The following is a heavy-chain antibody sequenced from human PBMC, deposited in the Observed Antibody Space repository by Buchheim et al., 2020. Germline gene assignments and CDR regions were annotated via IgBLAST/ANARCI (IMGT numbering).Heavy chain of an antibody. J-gene: IGHJ5*02. CDR2: IYYSGST. D-gene: IGHD2-15*01. CDR3: ARELYCSGGSCSNWFDP. CDR1: GGSVSSGSYY. Sequence: QVQLQESGPGLVKPSETLSLTCTVPGGSVSSGSYYWSWIRQPPGKGLEWIGYIYYSGSTNYNPSLKSRVTISVDTSKNQFSLKLSSVTAADTAVYYCARELYCSGGSCSNWFDPWGQGTL. V-gene: IGHV4-61*01.